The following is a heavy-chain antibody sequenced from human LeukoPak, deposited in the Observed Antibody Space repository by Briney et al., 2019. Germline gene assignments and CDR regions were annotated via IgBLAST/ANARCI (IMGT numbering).Heavy chain of an antibody. Sequence: SETLSLTCAVYGGSFSGYYWSWIRQPPGKGLEWIGEINHSGSTNYNPSLKSRVTISVDTSKNQFSLKLSSVTAADTAVYYCARTGRRSQTYYYDSSGYYSSRYFDYWGQGTLVTVSS. J-gene: IGHJ4*02. CDR3: ARTGRRSQTYYYDSSGYYSSRYFDY. CDR2: INHSGST. V-gene: IGHV4-34*01. CDR1: GGSFSGYY. D-gene: IGHD3-22*01.